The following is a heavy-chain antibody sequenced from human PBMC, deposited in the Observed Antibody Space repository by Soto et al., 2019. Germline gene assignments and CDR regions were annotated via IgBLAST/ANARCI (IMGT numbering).Heavy chain of an antibody. CDR3: TIDGHSASAMDV. J-gene: IGHJ6*02. V-gene: IGHV3-48*03. CDR2: LAANARTI. CDR1: GFTFTNHA. D-gene: IGHD5-18*01. Sequence: EVQLVESGGTLVQPGGSLRLSCEGSGFTFTNHAFSWVRQTPGKGLEWISHLAANARTIYYADSVKGRFTISRDNAKNSLYLQMNSPRDKDTAVYYCTIDGHSASAMDVWCQGNTVTV.